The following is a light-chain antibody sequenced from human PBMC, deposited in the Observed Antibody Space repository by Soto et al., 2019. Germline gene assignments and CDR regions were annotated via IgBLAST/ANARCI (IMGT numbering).Light chain of an antibody. V-gene: IGKV3-11*01. CDR2: DVS. J-gene: IGKJ2*01. Sequence: EVVWTQSPATLSLSPGERATLSCRTSQSVTSNLAWYQQKPGQAPRLLIYDVSNRATGIPARFSGSGSGTDFTLTISSLEPEDFAVYYCQQRSNWPAYTFGQGTKVDIK. CDR1: QSVTSN. CDR3: QQRSNWPAYT.